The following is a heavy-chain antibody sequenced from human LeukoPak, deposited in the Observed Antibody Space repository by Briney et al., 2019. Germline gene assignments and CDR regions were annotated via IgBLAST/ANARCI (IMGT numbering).Heavy chain of an antibody. J-gene: IGHJ4*02. CDR1: VGSFSSYA. Sequence: SVKVSCKASVGSFSSYAISWVRQAPGQGIEWMGGIIPIFGTANYAQKFQGRVTITADQSTSTAYMERSSLRSEDTAVYYCARVYCSGGSCYDYWGQRTLVTVSS. V-gene: IGHV1-69*13. CDR2: IIPIFGTA. CDR3: ARVYCSGGSCYDY. D-gene: IGHD2-15*01.